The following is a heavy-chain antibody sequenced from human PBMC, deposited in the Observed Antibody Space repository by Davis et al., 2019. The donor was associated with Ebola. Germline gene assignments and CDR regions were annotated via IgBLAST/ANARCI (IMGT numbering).Heavy chain of an antibody. D-gene: IGHD3-9*01. CDR3: ARGSLRYFDWLHHFDY. CDR2: ISTSSSYI. Sequence: GGSLRLSCAASGFTFSSYSMNWVRQAPGKGLEWVSSISTSSSYIYYADSVEGRFTISRDNAKNSLYLQMNSLRAEDTAVYYCARGSLRYFDWLHHFDYWGQGTLVTVSS. J-gene: IGHJ4*02. V-gene: IGHV3-21*01. CDR1: GFTFSSYS.